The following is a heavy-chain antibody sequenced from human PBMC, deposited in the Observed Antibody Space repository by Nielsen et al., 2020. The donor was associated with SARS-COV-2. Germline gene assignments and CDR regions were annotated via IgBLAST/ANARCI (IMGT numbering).Heavy chain of an antibody. V-gene: IGHV1-2*06. D-gene: IGHD3/OR15-3a*01. J-gene: IGHJ6*02. CDR1: GGTFSSYS. CDR3: ARARATIFGLVMSYGMDV. Sequence: ASVKVSCKASGGTFSSYSISRVRQAPGQGLEWMGRINPYSGGTNYAQKFQGTVTMTRDASISTVYMELTSDDTAVYYCARARATIFGLVMSYGMDVWGQGTTVTVSS. CDR2: INPYSGGT.